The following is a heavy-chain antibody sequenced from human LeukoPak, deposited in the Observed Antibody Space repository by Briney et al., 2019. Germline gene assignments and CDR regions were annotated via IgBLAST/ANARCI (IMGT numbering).Heavy chain of an antibody. CDR1: GYTFTSYG. J-gene: IGHJ4*02. CDR2: ISAYNGNT. D-gene: IGHD6-13*01. Sequence: ASVKVSCKASGYTFTSYGISWVRQAPEQGLEWMGWISAYNGNTNYAQKLQGRVTMTTDTSTSTAYMELRSLRSDDTAVYYCARESAAAGTNDYWGQGTLVTVSS. CDR3: ARESAAAGTNDY. V-gene: IGHV1-18*01.